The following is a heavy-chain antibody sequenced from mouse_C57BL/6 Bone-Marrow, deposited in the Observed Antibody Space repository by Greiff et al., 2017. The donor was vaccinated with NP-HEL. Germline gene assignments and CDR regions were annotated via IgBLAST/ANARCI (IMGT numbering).Heavy chain of an antibody. CDR2: IDPEDGET. CDR3: ARGVITTEWYFDV. J-gene: IGHJ1*03. V-gene: IGHV14-2*01. Sequence: VQLKESGAELVKPGASVKLSCTASGFNIKDYYMHWVKQRTEQGLEWIGRIDPEDGETKYAPKFQGKATITADTSSNTAYLQLSSLTSEDTAVYYCARGVITTEWYFDVWGTGTTVTVSS. D-gene: IGHD2-4*01. CDR1: GFNIKDYY.